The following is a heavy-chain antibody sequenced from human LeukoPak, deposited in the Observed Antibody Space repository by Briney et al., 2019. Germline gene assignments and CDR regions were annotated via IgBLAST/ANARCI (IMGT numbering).Heavy chain of an antibody. V-gene: IGHV3-53*01. CDR2: IYSGGST. CDR1: GFTVSSNY. Sequence: GGSLRLSCAASGFTVSSNYMSWVRQAPGKGLEWVSVIYSGGSTYYADSVKGRFTISRDNSKNTLYLQMNSLRAEDTAVYYCARGLGGSPFYFDYWGQGTLVTVSS. J-gene: IGHJ4*02. D-gene: IGHD1-26*01. CDR3: ARGLGGSPFYFDY.